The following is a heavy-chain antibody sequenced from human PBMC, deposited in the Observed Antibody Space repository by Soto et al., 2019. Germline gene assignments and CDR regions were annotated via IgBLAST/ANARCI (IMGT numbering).Heavy chain of an antibody. D-gene: IGHD6-13*01. V-gene: IGHV4-34*01. CDR3: AREPIAAAAPFDY. J-gene: IGHJ4*02. CDR1: GGSFSGYY. CDR2: INHSGST. Sequence: SETLSLTCAVYGGSFSGYYWSWIRQPPGKGLEWIGEINHSGSTNYNPSLKSRVTISVDTSKNQFSLKLSSVTAADTAVYYCAREPIAAAAPFDYWGRGTLVTVSS.